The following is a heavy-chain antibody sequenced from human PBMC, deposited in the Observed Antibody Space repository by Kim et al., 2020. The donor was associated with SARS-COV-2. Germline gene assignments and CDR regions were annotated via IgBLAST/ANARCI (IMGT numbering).Heavy chain of an antibody. J-gene: IGHJ2*01. CDR1: GFTFSSYA. D-gene: IGHD2-15*01. Sequence: GGSLRLSCAASGFTFSSYAMSWVRQAPGKGLEWVSAISGSGGSTYYADSVKGRFTISRDNSKNTLYLQMNSLRAEDTAVYYCAKGLGYCSGGSCYSIDPLNWYFDLWGRGTLVTVSS. V-gene: IGHV3-23*01. CDR2: ISGSGGST. CDR3: AKGLGYCSGGSCYSIDPLNWYFDL.